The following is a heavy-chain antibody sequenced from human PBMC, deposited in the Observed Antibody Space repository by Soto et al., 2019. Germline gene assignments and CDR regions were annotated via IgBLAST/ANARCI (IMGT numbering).Heavy chain of an antibody. D-gene: IGHD6-13*01. CDR1: GFTASDHY. Sequence: EVQLVESGGGLVQPGGSLRLSCAASGFTASDHYMDWVRQAPGKGLEWIGRSRNKHNSYTTEYAASVKGRFTISRDESKNSVYLQMNSLKTEDTAVYYCGRGEATAGHDNSHGLDVWGQGTTVTV. CDR3: GRGEATAGHDNSHGLDV. J-gene: IGHJ6*02. V-gene: IGHV3-72*01. CDR2: SRNKHNSYTT.